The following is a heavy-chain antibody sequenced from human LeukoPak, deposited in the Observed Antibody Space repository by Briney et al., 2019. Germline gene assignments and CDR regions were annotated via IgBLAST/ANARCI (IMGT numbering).Heavy chain of an antibody. CDR3: AKDQRVDGIAVAGPKDY. J-gene: IGHJ4*02. CDR2: ISGSGGST. D-gene: IGHD6-19*01. V-gene: IGHV3-23*01. CDR1: GCTFSSYA. Sequence: GGSLRLSCAASGCTFSSYAMSWVRQAPGKGLEWVSDISGSGGSTYYADSVKGRFTISRDNTKNTLYLQMNSLRAEDTAVYYCAKDQRVDGIAVAGPKDYWGQGTLVTVSS.